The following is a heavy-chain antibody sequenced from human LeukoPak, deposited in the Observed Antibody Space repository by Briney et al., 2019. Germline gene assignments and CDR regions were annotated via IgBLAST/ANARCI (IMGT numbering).Heavy chain of an antibody. CDR2: INAGNGNT. J-gene: IGHJ1*01. CDR1: GYTFTSYA. CDR3: ARGEMSEWFGVFDH. Sequence: ASVKVSCKASGYTFTSYAMHWVRQAPGQRLEWMGWINAGNGNTKYSQKFQGRVSITRNTSINTAYLELISLTSEDKAVYYCARGEMSEWFGVFDHWGQGTRVIVSS. D-gene: IGHD3-3*01. V-gene: IGHV1-3*01.